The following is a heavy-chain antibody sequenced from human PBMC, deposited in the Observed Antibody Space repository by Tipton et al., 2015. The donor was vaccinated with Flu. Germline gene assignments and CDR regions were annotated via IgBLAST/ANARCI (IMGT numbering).Heavy chain of an antibody. CDR1: GYTFSSYG. CDR2: ISPYNGKI. CDR3: ARTAKIWLAVAGIQVWFDP. V-gene: IGHV1-18*01. J-gene: IGHJ5*02. Sequence: QLVQSGAEVKKAGASVKVSCKASGYTFSSYGISWVRQAPGQGLEWMGWISPYNGKIKYAKKFQGRVTMTTDTSTSTAYMELRSLRSDDTAVYYCARTAKIWLAVAGIQVWFDPWGQGNLVTVSS. D-gene: IGHD6-19*01.